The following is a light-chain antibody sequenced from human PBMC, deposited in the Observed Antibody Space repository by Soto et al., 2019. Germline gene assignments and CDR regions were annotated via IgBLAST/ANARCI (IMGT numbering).Light chain of an antibody. J-gene: IGLJ7*01. V-gene: IGLV2-14*01. CDR2: EVS. Sequence: QSALTQPASVSGSPGQSITISCTGTSSDIGAYNYVSWYQQYPGKAPKLMIYEVSNRPSGVSNRFSGSKSGNTASLTISGLQAEDEADYYCSSDTTTSTDVFGGGTQLTVL. CDR1: SSDIGAYNY. CDR3: SSDTTTSTDV.